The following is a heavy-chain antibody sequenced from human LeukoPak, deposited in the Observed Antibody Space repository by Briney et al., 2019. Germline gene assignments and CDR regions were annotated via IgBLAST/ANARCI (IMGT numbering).Heavy chain of an antibody. CDR1: GFTFSSYW. V-gene: IGHV3-74*01. CDR3: VSFYETN. CDR2: IDGDGRIT. Sequence: GGSLRLSCAASGFTFSSYWMHWVRQVPGQGLVWVSHIDGDGRITNYGDSVKGRFTISRDNAKNILYLQMNNLRTEDTAVYYCVSFYETNWGRGTLVTVSS. J-gene: IGHJ4*02. D-gene: IGHD2-2*01.